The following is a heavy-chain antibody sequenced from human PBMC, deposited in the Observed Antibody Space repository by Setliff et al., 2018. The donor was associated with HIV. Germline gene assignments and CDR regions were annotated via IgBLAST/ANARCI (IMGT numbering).Heavy chain of an antibody. J-gene: IGHJ4*02. CDR2: INPSGGST. V-gene: IGHV1-46*01. Sequence: ASVKVSCKASGYTFTSYYMHWVRQAPGQGLEWMGIINPSGGSTSYAQKFQGRVTMTRDTSTSTVYMELSSLRSEDTAVYYCARDRGGAAREYYFDYWGQGTLGTVS. D-gene: IGHD6-6*01. CDR1: GYTFTSYY. CDR3: ARDRGGAAREYYFDY.